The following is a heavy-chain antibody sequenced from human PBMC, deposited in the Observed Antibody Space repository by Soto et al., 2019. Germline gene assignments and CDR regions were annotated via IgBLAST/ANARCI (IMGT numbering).Heavy chain of an antibody. CDR2: ISSISSTI. D-gene: IGHD3-22*01. V-gene: IGHV3-48*02. Sequence: PGGSLRLSCAASGFNFSRYSMNWVRQAPGKGLQWLSHISSISSTIYYADSAKGRFTISRDNAKNSLYLQMNSLRDEDTAVYYCARDPGNYYDSSGYYYGWGQGTLVTVSS. CDR3: ARDPGNYYDSSGYYYG. CDR1: GFNFSRYS. J-gene: IGHJ4*02.